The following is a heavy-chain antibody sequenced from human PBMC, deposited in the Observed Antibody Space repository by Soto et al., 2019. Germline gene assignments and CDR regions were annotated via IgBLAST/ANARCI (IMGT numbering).Heavy chain of an antibody. D-gene: IGHD1-1*01. Sequence: QVQLVQSGAEVKKPGASVKVSCKASGYTFTSYDINWVRQATGQGLERMGWMNPNSGNTGYAQKLQGRANMTRNTPISTAYMELISLRSEDTAVYYCARDVRRNWNVCDYYYYYDIDVWGKGTTVTVSS. V-gene: IGHV1-8*01. CDR3: ARDVRRNWNVCDYYYYYDIDV. J-gene: IGHJ6*03. CDR1: GYTFTSYD. CDR2: MNPNSGNT.